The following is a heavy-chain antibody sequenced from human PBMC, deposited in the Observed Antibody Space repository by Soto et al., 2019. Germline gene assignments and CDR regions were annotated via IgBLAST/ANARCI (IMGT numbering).Heavy chain of an antibody. CDR3: ARDNGQWLVSD. D-gene: IGHD6-19*01. V-gene: IGHV1-18*01. CDR2: FSTYRGNT. CDR1: GYIFTSYG. Sequence: QVQLVQSGAEVKKPGASVKVSFKASGYIFTSYGITWVRQVPGQGLEGVGRFSTYRGNTKYAQKLQGRVTMTTDTSASIAYMELRSRRSDETAVNYCARDNGQWLVSDWGQGTLVTVSS. J-gene: IGHJ1*01.